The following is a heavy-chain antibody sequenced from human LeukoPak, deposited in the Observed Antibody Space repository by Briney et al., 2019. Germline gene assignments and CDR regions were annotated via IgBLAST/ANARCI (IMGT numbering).Heavy chain of an antibody. CDR3: ARGGQGDGYSADEAFDI. D-gene: IGHD5-18*01. CDR2: TYYRSKWYN. Sequence: SQTLSLTCAIFGDSISSNSSWNWIRQSPSRGLEWLGRTYYRSKWYNDYVVSVKSRININPDTSKNQFSLQLNSVTPEDTAVYYCARGGQGDGYSADEAFDIWGQGTMVTVS. CDR1: GDSISSNSS. J-gene: IGHJ3*02. V-gene: IGHV6-1*01.